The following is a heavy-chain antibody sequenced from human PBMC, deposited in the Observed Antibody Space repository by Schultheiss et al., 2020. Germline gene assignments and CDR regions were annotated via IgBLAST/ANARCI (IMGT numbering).Heavy chain of an antibody. V-gene: IGHV1-69*13. Sequence: SVKVSGKASGGTFSSYAISWVRQAPGQGLEWMGGIIPIFGTANYAQKFQGRVTITADESTSTAYMELSSLRSEDTAVYYCARDYDFWSGGYYYGMDVWGQGTTVTVSS. CDR1: GGTFSSYA. CDR3: ARDYDFWSGGYYYGMDV. J-gene: IGHJ6*02. CDR2: IIPIFGTA. D-gene: IGHD3-3*01.